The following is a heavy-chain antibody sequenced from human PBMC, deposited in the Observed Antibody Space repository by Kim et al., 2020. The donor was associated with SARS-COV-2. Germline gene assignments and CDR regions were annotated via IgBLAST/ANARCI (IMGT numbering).Heavy chain of an antibody. CDR1: GFTVSRNY. D-gene: IGHD3-16*01. V-gene: IGHV3-66*01. Sequence: GGSLRLSCAASGFTVSRNYMSWVRQAPVKGLEWVSVIYSGGSTFYADSVKGRFTISRDNSKNTLYLQMNSLRAEDTAVYYCARPVMSRDGMDVWGQGTTVTVSS. J-gene: IGHJ6*02. CDR3: ARPVMSRDGMDV. CDR2: IYSGGST.